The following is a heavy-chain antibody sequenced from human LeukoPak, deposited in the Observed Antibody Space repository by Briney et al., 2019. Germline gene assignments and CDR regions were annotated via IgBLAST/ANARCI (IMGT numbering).Heavy chain of an antibody. CDR2: INSDGSST. Sequence: PGGSLRLSCAASGFTFSSYWMHWVRQAPGKGLGWVSRINSDGSSTIYADSVKGRFTISRDNAKNTLYLQMNSLRAEDTAVYYCAKGRYGDYAAVDYWGQGTLVTVSS. CDR1: GFTFSSYW. J-gene: IGHJ4*02. CDR3: AKGRYGDYAAVDY. V-gene: IGHV3-74*01. D-gene: IGHD4-17*01.